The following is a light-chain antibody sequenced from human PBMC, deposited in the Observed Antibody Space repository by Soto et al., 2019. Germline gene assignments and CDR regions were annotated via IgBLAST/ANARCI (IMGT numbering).Light chain of an antibody. V-gene: IGLV1-40*01. CDR1: SSNIGAGYG. CDR2: GNN. J-gene: IGLJ3*02. Sequence: QSVLTQPPSVSGAPGQRVTISCTGSSSNIGAGYGVHWYQQLPGTAPKLLIFGNNNRPSGVPDRFSGSKSGTSASLAITGLQAEDEADYYCQSYDSSVSGWVFGGGTKVTVL. CDR3: QSYDSSVSGWV.